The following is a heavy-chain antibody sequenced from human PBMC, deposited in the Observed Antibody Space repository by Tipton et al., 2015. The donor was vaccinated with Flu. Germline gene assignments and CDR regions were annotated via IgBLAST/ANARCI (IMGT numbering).Heavy chain of an antibody. J-gene: IGHJ3*02. Sequence: SLRLSCAASGFTFRDYEMNWVRQAPGKGLEWVAYITSSGNTKYYGDSVKGRFTISRDNAESSLYLQLNSLRAEDTAVYYCAKNYYDSSGYLEGYDIWGQGTVVTVAS. D-gene: IGHD3-22*01. V-gene: IGHV3-48*03. CDR3: AKNYYDSSGYLEGYDI. CDR1: GFTFRDYE. CDR2: ITSSGNTK.